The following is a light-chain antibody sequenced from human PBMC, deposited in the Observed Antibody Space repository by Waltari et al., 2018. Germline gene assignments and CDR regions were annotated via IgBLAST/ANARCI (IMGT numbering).Light chain of an antibody. J-gene: IGLJ3*02. V-gene: IGLV2-11*01. CDR2: DVS. CDR3: CSYAGSYTWV. Sequence: QSALTQPRPVSGSPGQSVPISCPGTSSDVGGYNYVSWYHQHPGKAPKLMIYDVSKRPSGVPDRFSGSKSGNTASLTISGLQAEDEADYYCCSYAGSYTWVFGGGTKLTVL. CDR1: SSDVGGYNY.